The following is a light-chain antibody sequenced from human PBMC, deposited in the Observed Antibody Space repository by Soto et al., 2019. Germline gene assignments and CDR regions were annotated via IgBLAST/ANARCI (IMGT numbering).Light chain of an antibody. CDR2: GAS. Sequence: EIVMTQSPATLSVSPGERATFSCRASQSVNNNLAWYHLKPGQAPRLLLYGASIRATDVPARFSGGGSGTEDTLTISSLQSEDFGICFCQQYDQVWTFGQGTKVEVK. J-gene: IGKJ1*01. CDR1: QSVNNN. CDR3: QQYDQVWT. V-gene: IGKV3-15*01.